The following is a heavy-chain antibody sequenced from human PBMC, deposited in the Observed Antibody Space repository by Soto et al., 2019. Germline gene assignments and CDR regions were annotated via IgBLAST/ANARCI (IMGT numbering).Heavy chain of an antibody. D-gene: IGHD5-12*01. CDR1: GGSFSGYY. V-gene: IGHV4-34*01. CDR2: INHSGST. CDR3: ARGRGATQTLYYYYYMDV. J-gene: IGHJ6*03. Sequence: SETLSPTCAVYGGSFSGYYWSWIRQPPGKGLEWIGEINHSGSTNYNPSLKSRVTISVDTSKNQFSLKLSSVTAADTAVYYCARGRGATQTLYYYYYMDVWGKGTTVTVSS.